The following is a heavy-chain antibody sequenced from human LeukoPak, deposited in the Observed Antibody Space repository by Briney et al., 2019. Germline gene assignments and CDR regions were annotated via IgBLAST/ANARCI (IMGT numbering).Heavy chain of an antibody. V-gene: IGHV4-4*07. D-gene: IGHD2-15*01. CDR3: ARGRYCSADICSGGDAFDI. J-gene: IGHJ3*02. CDR2: IYTRGST. Sequence: SETLSLTCTVSGGSINNYYWSWIRQPAGKGREWIGRIYTRGSTNYNPSLKSRVTMSVDTSKNQFSLKLSSVTAADTAVYYCARGRYCSADICSGGDAFDIWGQGTIVSVSS. CDR1: GGSINNYY.